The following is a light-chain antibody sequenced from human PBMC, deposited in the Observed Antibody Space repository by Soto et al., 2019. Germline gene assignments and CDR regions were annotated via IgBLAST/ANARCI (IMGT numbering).Light chain of an antibody. CDR2: EVS. V-gene: IGLV2-14*01. CDR1: SSDVGIYNY. CDR3: SSYTTSSTRV. J-gene: IGLJ1*01. Sequence: QSALTQPASVSGSPGQSIAISCTGSSSDVGIYNYVSWYQQHPGKVPKLIIYEVSNRPSGVSNRFSGSKSGNTASLTISGLQAEDDADYYCSSYTTSSTRVLGTGTKVTVL.